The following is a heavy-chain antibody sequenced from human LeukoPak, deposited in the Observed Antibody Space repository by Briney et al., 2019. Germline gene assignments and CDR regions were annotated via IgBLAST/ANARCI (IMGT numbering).Heavy chain of an antibody. V-gene: IGHV4-39*07. CDR2: IYYSGST. CDR3: ARDERQQLSHYFDY. J-gene: IGHJ4*02. Sequence: SSETLSLTCAVYGGSISSSSYYWGWIRQPPGKGLEWIGSIYYSGSTYYNPSLKSRVTISVDTSKNQFSLKLSSVTAADTAVYYCARDERQQLSHYFDYWGQGTLVTVSS. CDR1: GGSISSSSYY. D-gene: IGHD6-13*01.